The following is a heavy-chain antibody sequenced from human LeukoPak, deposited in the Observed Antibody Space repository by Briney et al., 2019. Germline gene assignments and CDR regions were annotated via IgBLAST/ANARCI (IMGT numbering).Heavy chain of an antibody. CDR1: GFTFSNYV. Sequence: GGTLRLSCAASGFTFSNYVMSWVRQAPGKGLEWVSAISGSGVNTYYADSVKGRFTISRDNSKNTLYLQMNSLGAEDTAVYYCAKDRRAGSYDYWGQGTLVTVSS. CDR2: ISGSGVNT. CDR3: AKDRRAGSYDY. J-gene: IGHJ4*02. V-gene: IGHV3-23*01. D-gene: IGHD3-10*01.